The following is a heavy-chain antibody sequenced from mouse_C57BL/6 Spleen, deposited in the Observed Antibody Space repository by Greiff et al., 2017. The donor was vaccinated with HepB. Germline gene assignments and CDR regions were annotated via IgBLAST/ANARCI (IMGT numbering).Heavy chain of an antibody. J-gene: IGHJ2*01. CDR3: ARKGELRLYFDD. Sequence: QVQLQQSGAELVRPGSSVKLSCKASGYTFTSYWMHWVKQRPIQGLEWIGNIDPSDSETHYNQKFKDKATLTVDKSSSTAYMQLSSLTSEDSAVYYCARKGELRLYFDDWGQGTTLTVSS. V-gene: IGHV1-52*01. D-gene: IGHD3-2*02. CDR1: GYTFTSYW. CDR2: IDPSDSET.